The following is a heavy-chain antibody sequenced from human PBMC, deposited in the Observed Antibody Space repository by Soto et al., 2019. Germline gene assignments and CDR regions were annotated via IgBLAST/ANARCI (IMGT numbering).Heavy chain of an antibody. CDR1: GFTFSNAW. Sequence: PGGSLRLSCAASGFTFSNAWMSWVRQAPGKGLEWVGRIKSKTDGGTTDYAAPVKGRFTISRDDSKNTLYLQMNSLKTEDTAVYYCTTDRLVVPAATVSGYYYDGMDVWGQGTTVTVSS. V-gene: IGHV3-15*01. J-gene: IGHJ6*02. D-gene: IGHD2-2*01. CDR2: IKSKTDGGTT. CDR3: TTDRLVVPAATVSGYYYDGMDV.